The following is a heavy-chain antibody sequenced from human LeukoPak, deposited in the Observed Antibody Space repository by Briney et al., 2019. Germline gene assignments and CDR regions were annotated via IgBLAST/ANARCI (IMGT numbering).Heavy chain of an antibody. CDR2: ISAYNGNT. J-gene: IGHJ5*02. CDR1: GGTFSSYA. Sequence: ASVKVSCKASGGTFSSYAISWVRQAPGQGLEWMGWISAYNGNTNYAQKLQGRVTMTTDTSTSTAYMELRSLRSDDTAVYYCARGQAARQFDPWGQGTLVTVSS. CDR3: ARGQAARQFDP. D-gene: IGHD6-6*01. V-gene: IGHV1-18*01.